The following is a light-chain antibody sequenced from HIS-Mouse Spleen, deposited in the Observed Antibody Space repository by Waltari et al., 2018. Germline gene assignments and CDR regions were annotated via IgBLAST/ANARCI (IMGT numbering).Light chain of an antibody. Sequence: SYELTQPPSVSVSPGQTARITCSGDALPKQYADCYQQKPGQAPVLVIYKDSERPSGIPERFSGSSSGKTVTLTISGVQAEDEADYYCQSADSSGTYLWVFGGGTKLTVL. CDR1: ALPKQY. J-gene: IGLJ3*02. CDR3: QSADSSGTYLWV. V-gene: IGLV3-25*03. CDR2: KDS.